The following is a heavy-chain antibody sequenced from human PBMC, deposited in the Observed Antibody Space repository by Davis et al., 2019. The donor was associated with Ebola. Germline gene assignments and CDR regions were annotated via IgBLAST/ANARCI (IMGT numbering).Heavy chain of an antibody. Sequence: SETLSLTCTVSGGSISSYYWSWIRQPPGKGLEWIGEINHSGGTNYNPSLKSRVTISVDTSKNQFSLKLSSVTAADTAVYYCARGYSSWFDPWGQGTLVTVSS. CDR1: GGSISSYY. V-gene: IGHV4-34*01. CDR2: INHSGGT. D-gene: IGHD6-19*01. CDR3: ARGYSSWFDP. J-gene: IGHJ5*02.